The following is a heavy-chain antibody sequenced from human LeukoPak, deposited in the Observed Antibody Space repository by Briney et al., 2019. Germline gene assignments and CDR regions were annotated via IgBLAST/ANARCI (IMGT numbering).Heavy chain of an antibody. Sequence: GGSLRLSCAASGFTFSDYYMACVRQTPGKGLEYISHISASGSTIHYGDSVKGRFTIFRDDARNSVYLQMTSLRAEDTATYFCARDCGGHCYSGFDYWGQGALVTVSS. CDR3: ARDCGGHCYSGFDY. CDR1: GFTFSDYY. V-gene: IGHV3-11*04. J-gene: IGHJ4*02. CDR2: ISASGSTI. D-gene: IGHD2-21*02.